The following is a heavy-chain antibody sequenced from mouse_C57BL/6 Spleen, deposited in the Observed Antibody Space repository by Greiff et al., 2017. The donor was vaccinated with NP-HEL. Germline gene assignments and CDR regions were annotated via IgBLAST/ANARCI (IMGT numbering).Heavy chain of an antibody. Sequence: QVQLQQPGAELVKPGASVKLSCKASGYTFTSYWMQWVKQRPGQGLEWIGEIDPSDSYTNYNQKFKGKATLTVDTSSSTAYMQLSSLTSEDSAVYYCARRRTAQARGWFAYWGQGTLVTVSA. CDR3: ARRRTAQARGWFAY. J-gene: IGHJ3*01. V-gene: IGHV1-50*01. CDR2: IDPSDSYT. D-gene: IGHD3-2*02. CDR1: GYTFTSYW.